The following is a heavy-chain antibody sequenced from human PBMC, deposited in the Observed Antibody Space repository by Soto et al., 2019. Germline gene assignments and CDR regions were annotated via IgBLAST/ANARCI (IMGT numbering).Heavy chain of an antibody. Sequence: ASVKVSCKVSGYTLTELSMHWVRQAPGKGLEWMGGFDPEDGETIYAQKFQGRVTMTEDTSTDTAYMELRSLRSDDTAVYYCARDGEQYQLLSWFDPWGQGTLVTVSS. CDR2: FDPEDGET. J-gene: IGHJ5*02. V-gene: IGHV1-24*01. D-gene: IGHD2-2*01. CDR1: GYTLTELS. CDR3: ARDGEQYQLLSWFDP.